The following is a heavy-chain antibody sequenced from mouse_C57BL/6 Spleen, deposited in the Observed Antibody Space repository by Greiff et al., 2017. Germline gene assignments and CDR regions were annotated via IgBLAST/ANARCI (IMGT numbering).Heavy chain of an antibody. CDR1: GYALSSYW. D-gene: IGHD1-1*01. CDR2: IYTGDGDT. CDR3: ARQINYTYFDV. V-gene: IGHV1-80*01. J-gene: IGHJ1*03. Sequence: QVQLQQSGAELVKPGASVKISCKASGYALSSYWMNWVKQRPGKGLEWIGQIYTGDGDTTYNGKFQGKATLTADKAASTAYMQLSSLTSEDAAVYFCARQINYTYFDVWGTGTTGTVSS.